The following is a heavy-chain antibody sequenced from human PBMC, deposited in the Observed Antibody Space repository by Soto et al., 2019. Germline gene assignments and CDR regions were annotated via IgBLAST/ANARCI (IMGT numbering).Heavy chain of an antibody. Sequence: QVQLVESGGGLVEPGGSLRLFCAASGFTFSDYYMNWIRQAPGKGLAWVSYISGSSINTNYADSVKGRFTISRDNAQNSLYLQMDSLRVEDTAIYYCARDRDYYGSGSYWSTWGQGTLVTVSS. V-gene: IGHV3-11*05. CDR2: ISGSSINT. CDR3: ARDRDYYGSGSYWST. D-gene: IGHD3-10*01. J-gene: IGHJ4*02. CDR1: GFTFSDYY.